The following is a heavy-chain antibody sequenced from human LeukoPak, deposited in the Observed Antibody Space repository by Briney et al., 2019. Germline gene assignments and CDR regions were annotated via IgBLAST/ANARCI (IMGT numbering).Heavy chain of an antibody. J-gene: IGHJ3*02. V-gene: IGHV3-7*01. CDR1: GFTSRTYW. Sequence: PGGSLRLSCVASGFTSRTYWMTWVRQAPGKGLEWVANVKQDGSEKNYVDSVKGRFTISRDNAKNSLYLQMNSLRVEDTAVYYCARDSGVPGGVHAGFDIWGQGTMVTVSS. D-gene: IGHD2-2*01. CDR3: ARDSGVPGGVHAGFDI. CDR2: VKQDGSEK.